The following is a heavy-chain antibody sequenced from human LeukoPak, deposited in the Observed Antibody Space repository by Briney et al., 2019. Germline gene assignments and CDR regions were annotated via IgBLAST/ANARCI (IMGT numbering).Heavy chain of an antibody. CDR3: ARALLVRGGYYYYYYMDV. V-gene: IGHV3-21*01. CDR1: GFTFSSYS. Sequence: PGGSLRLSCAASGFTFSSYSMNWVRQAPGKGLEWVSSISSSSSYIYYADSVKGRFTISRDNAKNSLYLQMNSLRAEDTAVYYCARALLVRGGYYYYYYMDVWGKGTTVTVSS. CDR2: ISSSSSYI. J-gene: IGHJ6*03. D-gene: IGHD6-13*01.